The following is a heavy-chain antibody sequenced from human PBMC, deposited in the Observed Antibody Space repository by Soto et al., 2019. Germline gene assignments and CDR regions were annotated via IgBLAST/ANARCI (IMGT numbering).Heavy chain of an antibody. J-gene: IGHJ3*02. Sequence: GESLTISCNGSGYSFTSFWIGWVRQMPGKGLEWMGVIYPEDSNTKYGPAFQGQVTFSADKSITSAYLQWSSLKASDTAMYYCARPEYCSSTSCYKGEGIDAFDISGQGTMVTVSS. CDR1: GYSFTSFW. CDR2: IYPEDSNT. CDR3: ARPEYCSSTSCYKGEGIDAFDI. V-gene: IGHV5-51*01. D-gene: IGHD2-2*02.